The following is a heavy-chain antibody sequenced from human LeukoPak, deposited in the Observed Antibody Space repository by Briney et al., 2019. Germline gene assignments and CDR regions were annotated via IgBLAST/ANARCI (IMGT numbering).Heavy chain of an antibody. CDR1: GYSISSGYY. J-gene: IGHJ4*02. D-gene: IGHD3-3*01. CDR3: ARAILEWLPSEYYFDY. V-gene: IGHV4-38-2*02. Sequence: SETLSLTCTVSGYSISSGYYWGWIRQPPGKGLEWIGTIYHSGNTYYNPSLKSRVTISVDTSKNQFSLKLSSVTAADTAVYYCARAILEWLPSEYYFDYWGQGILVTVSS. CDR2: IYHSGNT.